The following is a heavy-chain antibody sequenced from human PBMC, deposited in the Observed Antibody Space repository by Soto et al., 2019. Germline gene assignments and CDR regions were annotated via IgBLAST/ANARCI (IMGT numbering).Heavy chain of an antibody. J-gene: IGHJ5*01. Sequence: XGTLSLTCSVSGASINNFAYYWGWIRQPPGKGLEWIGTVYYNENTYYNPSLKSRVAISVDTAKNQFSLNLRSVTAADTAIYFCARRERYYGSPGWFDPWGQGTLVTVSS. V-gene: IGHV4-39*01. CDR1: GASINNFAYY. CDR3: ARRERYYGSPGWFDP. D-gene: IGHD3-10*01. CDR2: VYYNENT.